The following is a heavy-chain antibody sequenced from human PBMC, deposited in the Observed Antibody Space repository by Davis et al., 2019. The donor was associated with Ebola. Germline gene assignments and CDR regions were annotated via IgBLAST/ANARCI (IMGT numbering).Heavy chain of an antibody. J-gene: IGHJ6*03. CDR3: ARPRYSHGDYYYYMDV. CDR1: GFTFDDYG. D-gene: IGHD4-11*01. Sequence: PGGSLRLSCAASGFTFDDYGMSWVRQAPGKGLEWVSGINWNGGSTGYADSVKGRFTISRDNAKNSLYLQMNSLRAEDTALYYCARPRYSHGDYYYYMDVWGKGTTVTVSS. V-gene: IGHV3-20*04. CDR2: INWNGGST.